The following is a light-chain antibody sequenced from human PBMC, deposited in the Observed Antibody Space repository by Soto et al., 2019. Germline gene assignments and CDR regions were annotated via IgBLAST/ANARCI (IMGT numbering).Light chain of an antibody. CDR3: CSYAGSSTYVV. J-gene: IGLJ2*01. Sequence: QSVLTQPAAVSGSPGQSITISYTGTSSGVGSYNLVSWSHQHAGKAPKVIIFEGYKRPSGVSDRFSGSESGNTASLTISGLQAEDEADYYCCSYAGSSTYVVFGGGTKLTVL. V-gene: IGLV2-23*01. CDR1: SSGVGSYNL. CDR2: EGY.